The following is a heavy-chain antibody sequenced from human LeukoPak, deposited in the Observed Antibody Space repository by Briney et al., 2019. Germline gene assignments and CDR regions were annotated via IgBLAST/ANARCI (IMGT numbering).Heavy chain of an antibody. D-gene: IGHD6-13*01. CDR1: GGSISSYY. CDR3: ARDSGSSWSGRYYYYGMDV. CDR2: IYYSGST. Sequence: PSETLSLTCTVSGGSISSYYWSWIRQPPGKGLEWIGYIYYSGSTNYNPSLKSRVTISVDTSKNQFSLKLSSVTAADTAVYYCARDSGSSWSGRYYYYGMDVWGQGTTVTVSS. V-gene: IGHV4-59*01. J-gene: IGHJ6*02.